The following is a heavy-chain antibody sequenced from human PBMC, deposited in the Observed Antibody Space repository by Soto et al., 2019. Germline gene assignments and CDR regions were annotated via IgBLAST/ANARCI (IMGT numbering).Heavy chain of an antibody. CDR2: IDTDGSTT. Sequence: GGSLRLSCATSGFTFSNYWMHWVRQVPGRGLVWVSRIDTDGSTTSYADFAKGRFTISRDNAKSTLSLQMNSLRAEDTAIYYCACSRRPARLGPKGAIDSWGKGTLVNVSS. J-gene: IGHJ4*02. CDR1: GFTFSNYW. D-gene: IGHD2-15*01. V-gene: IGHV3-74*01. CDR3: ACSRRPARLGPKGAIDS.